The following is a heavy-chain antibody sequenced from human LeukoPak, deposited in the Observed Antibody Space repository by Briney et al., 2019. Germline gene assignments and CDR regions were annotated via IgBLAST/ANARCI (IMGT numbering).Heavy chain of an antibody. CDR1: GYTFTSDD. V-gene: IGHV1-8*01. CDR2: MNPNSGNK. J-gene: IGHJ5*02. Sequence: ASVKVSCKASGYTFTSDDINWVRQATGQGLEWMGWMNPNSGNKGYAQKFQGRVTMTRNTSISTAYMELSSLRSEDTAVYYCARANDFWSGLTWFDPWGQGTLVTVSS. D-gene: IGHD3-3*01. CDR3: ARANDFWSGLTWFDP.